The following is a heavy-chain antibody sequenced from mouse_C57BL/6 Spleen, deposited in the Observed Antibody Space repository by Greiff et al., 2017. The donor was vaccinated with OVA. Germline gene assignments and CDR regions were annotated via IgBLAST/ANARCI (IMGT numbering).Heavy chain of an antibody. CDR3: ARRGLGRRYFDY. CDR2: INPNNGGT. Sequence: VQLQQSGPELVKPGASVKISCKASGYTFTDYYMNWVKQSHGKSLEWIGDINPNNGGTSYNQKFKGKATLTVDKSSSTAYMELRSLTSEDSAVYYCARRGLGRRYFDYWGQGTTLTVSS. CDR1: GYTFTDYY. D-gene: IGHD4-1*01. J-gene: IGHJ2*01. V-gene: IGHV1-26*01.